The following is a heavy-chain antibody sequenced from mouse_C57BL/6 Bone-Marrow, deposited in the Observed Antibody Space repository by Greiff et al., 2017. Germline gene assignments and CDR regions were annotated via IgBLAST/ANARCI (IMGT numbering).Heavy chain of an antibody. J-gene: IGHJ2*01. Sequence: VQLQQPGAELVMPGASVKLSCKASGYTFTSYWMHWVKQRPGQGLEWIGEIDPSDSYTNYNQKFKGKSTLTVDKSSSTAYMQLSSLTSEDSAVYYCARSQTYYYGSSRYLDYWGQGTTLTVSS. D-gene: IGHD1-1*01. CDR3: ARSQTYYYGSSRYLDY. V-gene: IGHV1-69*01. CDR2: IDPSDSYT. CDR1: GYTFTSYW.